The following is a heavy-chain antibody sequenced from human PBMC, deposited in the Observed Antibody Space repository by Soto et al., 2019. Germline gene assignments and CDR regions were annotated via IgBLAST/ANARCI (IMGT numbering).Heavy chain of an antibody. CDR1: GFTFNIYA. V-gene: IGHV3-23*01. CDR2: ISGSGGST. Sequence: GGSLRLSCAASGFTFNIYAMSWVRQAPGKGLEWVSAISGSGGSTYYADSVKGRFTISRDNSKNTLYLQMNSLRAEDTAVYYCAKKMGSLADPIDSWGQGTLVTVSS. D-gene: IGHD6-19*01. J-gene: IGHJ4*02. CDR3: AKKMGSLADPIDS.